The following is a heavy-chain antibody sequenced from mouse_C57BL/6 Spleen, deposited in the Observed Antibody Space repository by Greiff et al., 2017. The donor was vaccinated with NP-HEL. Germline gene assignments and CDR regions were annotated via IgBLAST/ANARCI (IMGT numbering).Heavy chain of an antibody. CDR2: ISYDGSN. J-gene: IGHJ4*01. D-gene: IGHD1-1*01. CDR3: ASGSSYAMDY. Sequence: EVKVEESGPGLVKPSQSLSLTCSVTGYSITSGYYWNWIRQFPGNKLEWMGYISYDGSNNYNPSLKNRISITRDTSKNQFFLKLNSVTTEDTATYYCASGSSYAMDYWGQGTSVTVSS. V-gene: IGHV3-6*01. CDR1: GYSITSGYY.